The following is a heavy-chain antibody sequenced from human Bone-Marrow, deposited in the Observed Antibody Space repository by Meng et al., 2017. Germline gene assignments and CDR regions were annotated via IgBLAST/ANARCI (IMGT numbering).Heavy chain of an antibody. CDR2: IYYSGST. D-gene: IGHD5-18*01. Sequence: GSLRLSCTVSGGSISSYYWSWIRQPPGKGLEWIGYIYYSGSTNYNPSLKSRVTISVDTSKNQFSLKLSSVTAADTGVYYCARDRGYSYGPPYYYYGMDVWGQGTTVTVSS. J-gene: IGHJ6*02. V-gene: IGHV4-59*01. CDR3: ARDRGYSYGPPYYYYGMDV. CDR1: GGSISSYY.